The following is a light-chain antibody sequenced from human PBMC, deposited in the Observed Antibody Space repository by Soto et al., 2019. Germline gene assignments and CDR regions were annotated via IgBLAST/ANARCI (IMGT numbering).Light chain of an antibody. CDR2: VAS. J-gene: IGKJ2*01. CDR3: QQYDTSSTT. CDR1: QTVRNNY. V-gene: IGKV3-20*01. Sequence: EIVLTQSPDTLSLSPGERATLSFRASQTVRNNYVTWYQQKPGQAPRLLISVASSRATGIPDRFSASGSGTDFTLTISRVEAEDFAVYYCQQYDTSSTTFGQGTKLETK.